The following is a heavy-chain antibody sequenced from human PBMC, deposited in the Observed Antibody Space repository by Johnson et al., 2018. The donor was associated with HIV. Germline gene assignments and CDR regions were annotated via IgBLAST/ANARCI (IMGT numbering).Heavy chain of an antibody. Sequence: QVQLVESGGGLVKPGGSLRLSCAASGFTFSDYYMSWIRQAPGKGLEWVSYISSSGSTIYYADSVKGRFTIPRDNAKNSLYLQMNSLRAEDTAVYYCARERGEGGSYYSFRRDAFDIWGQGTMVTVSS. D-gene: IGHD1-26*01. V-gene: IGHV3-11*04. CDR2: ISSSGSTI. CDR3: ARERGEGGSYYSFRRDAFDI. CDR1: GFTFSDYY. J-gene: IGHJ3*02.